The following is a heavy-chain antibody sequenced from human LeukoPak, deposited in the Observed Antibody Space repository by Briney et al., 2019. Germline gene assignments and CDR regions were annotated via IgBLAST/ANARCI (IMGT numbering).Heavy chain of an antibody. V-gene: IGHV4-61*02. D-gene: IGHD3-22*01. J-gene: IGHJ3*02. Sequence: SQTLSLTCTVSGGSISSGSYYWSWIRQPAGKGLVWIGRIYTSGSTNYNPSLKSRVTISVDTSKNQFSLKLSSVTAADTAVYYCARESITMIVVVIPGAFDIWGQGTMVTVSS. CDR2: IYTSGST. CDR1: GGSISSGSYY. CDR3: ARESITMIVVVIPGAFDI.